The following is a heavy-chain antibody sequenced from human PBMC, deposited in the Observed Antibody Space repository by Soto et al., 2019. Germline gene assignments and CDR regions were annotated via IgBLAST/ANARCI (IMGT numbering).Heavy chain of an antibody. Sequence: SETLSLTCAVSGGSISSGGYSWSWIRQPPGKGLEWIGYIYHSGSTYYNPSLKSRVTISVDRSKNQFSLKLSSVTAADTAVYYFARAWVVRGVRFDPWGQGTLVTVSS. V-gene: IGHV4-30-2*01. CDR3: ARAWVVRGVRFDP. CDR2: IYHSGST. D-gene: IGHD3-10*01. J-gene: IGHJ5*02. CDR1: GGSISSGGYS.